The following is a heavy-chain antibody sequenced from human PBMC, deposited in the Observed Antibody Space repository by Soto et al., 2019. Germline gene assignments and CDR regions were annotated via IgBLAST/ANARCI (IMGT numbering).Heavy chain of an antibody. J-gene: IGHJ6*02. Sequence: PSETLSLTCTVSGGSINSDYWSWIRQPPEKGLEWIGYVRNSGSTNYNPSLKSRVTISVDTSKNQFSLKLSSVTAADTGVYYCARDLLSGRYGMDVWGQGTRVTVSS. CDR1: GGSINSDY. V-gene: IGHV4-59*01. CDR3: ARDLLSGRYGMDV. D-gene: IGHD1-26*01. CDR2: VRNSGST.